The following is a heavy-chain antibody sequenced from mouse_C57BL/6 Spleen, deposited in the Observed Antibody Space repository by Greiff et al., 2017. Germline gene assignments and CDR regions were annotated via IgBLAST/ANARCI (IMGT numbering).Heavy chain of an antibody. J-gene: IGHJ4*01. CDR2: ISSGSSTI. Sequence: EVKLVESGGGLVKPGGSLKLSCAASGFTFSDYGMHWVRQAPEKGLEWVAYISSGSSTIYYADTVKGRFTISRDNAKNTLFLQMTSLRSEDTAMYYCARDGIYYAMDYWGQGTSVTVSS. V-gene: IGHV5-17*01. D-gene: IGHD2-1*01. CDR1: GFTFSDYG. CDR3: ARDGIYYAMDY.